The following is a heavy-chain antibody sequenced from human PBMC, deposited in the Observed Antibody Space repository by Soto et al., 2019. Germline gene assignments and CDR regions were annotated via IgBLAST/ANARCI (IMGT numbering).Heavy chain of an antibody. J-gene: IGHJ3*02. CDR2: FDPEDGET. CDR3: ASPWFGEFPQHDAFDI. CDR1: GYTLTELS. V-gene: IGHV1-24*01. D-gene: IGHD3-10*01. Sequence: ASVKVSCKVSGYTLTELSMHWVRQAPGKGLEWMGGFDPEDGETIYAQKFQGRVTITRDTSASTAYMELSSLRSEDTAVYYCASPWFGEFPQHDAFDIWGQGTMVTVSS.